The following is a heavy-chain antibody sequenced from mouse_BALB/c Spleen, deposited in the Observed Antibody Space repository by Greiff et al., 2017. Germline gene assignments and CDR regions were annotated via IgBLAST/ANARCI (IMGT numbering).Heavy chain of an antibody. D-gene: IGHD1-1*01. CDR2: INPNNGGT. J-gene: IGHJ2*01. Sequence: VHVKQSGPELVKPGASVKIPCKASGYTFTDYNMDWVKQSHGKSLEWIGDINPNNGGTIYNQKFKGKATLTVDKPSSTAYMELRRLTSEDTAVYNCARGGSEAFDYWGQGTTLTVSS. CDR1: GYTFTDYN. V-gene: IGHV1-18*01. CDR3: ARGGSEAFDY.